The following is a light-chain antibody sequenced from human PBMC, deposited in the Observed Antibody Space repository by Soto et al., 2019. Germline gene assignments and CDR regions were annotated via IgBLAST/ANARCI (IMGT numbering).Light chain of an antibody. Sequence: ELAWTQSPAPPSFSLGAISPPPWSASQSVSSYLAWYQQKPGQAPRLLIYGASTRATGIPARFSGSGSGTDFTLTISSLQPEDFAVYYCQQYSNWPFTCGRGTKGDI. CDR3: QQYSNWPFT. J-gene: IGKJ4*01. CDR1: QSVSSY. CDR2: GAS. V-gene: IGKV3-11*01.